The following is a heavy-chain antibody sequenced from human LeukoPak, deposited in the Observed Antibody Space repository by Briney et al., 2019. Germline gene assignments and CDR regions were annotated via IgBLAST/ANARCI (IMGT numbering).Heavy chain of an antibody. V-gene: IGHV3-11*04. CDR1: GFTFSDYY. Sequence: GGSLRLSCAASGFTFSDYYMSWIRQAPGKGLEWVSSITPRGDYIYYADSLKGRFTISRDNAKNSLYLQMSSLRAEDTAVYYCARGAAFNYYYYYMDVWGKGTTVTISS. J-gene: IGHJ6*03. CDR2: ITPRGDYI. CDR3: ARGAAFNYYYYYMDV.